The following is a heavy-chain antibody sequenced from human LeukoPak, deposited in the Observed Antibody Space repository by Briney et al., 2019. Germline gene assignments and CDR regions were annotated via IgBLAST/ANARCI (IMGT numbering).Heavy chain of an antibody. J-gene: IGHJ4*02. CDR3: ATSGPIYYGSGSYYNYFGY. V-gene: IGHV4-39*07. D-gene: IGHD3-10*01. CDR2: IYYSGST. Sequence: ASETLSLTCTVSGGSISSSSYYWGWIRQPPGKGLEWIGSIYYSGSTYYNPSLKSRVTISVDTSKNQFSLKLSSVTAADTAVYYCATSGPIYYGSGSYYNYFGYWGQGTLVTVSS. CDR1: GGSISSSSYY.